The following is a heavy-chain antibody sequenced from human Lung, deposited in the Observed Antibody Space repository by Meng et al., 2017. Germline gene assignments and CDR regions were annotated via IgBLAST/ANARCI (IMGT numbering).Heavy chain of an antibody. CDR2: LSGGGFTT. CDR3: AKYSYGLGDYLDY. V-gene: IGHV3-23*04. Sequence: LEGSVGGLGMLGGLLGLSCETSGFSFSSYAMGWVRHAPGKGLEWVSALSGGGFTTYYADSVKGRFAISRHNSKNTLYLQMNSLRAEDTALYYCAKYSYGLGDYLDYWGQGALVTVSS. J-gene: IGHJ4*02. CDR1: GFSFSSYA. D-gene: IGHD3-10*01.